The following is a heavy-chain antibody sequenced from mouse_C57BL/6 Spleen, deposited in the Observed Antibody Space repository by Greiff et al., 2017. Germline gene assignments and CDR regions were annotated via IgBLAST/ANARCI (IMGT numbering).Heavy chain of an antibody. Sequence: VQLQQPGAELVKPGASVKMSCKASGYTFTSSWITWVKQRPGQGLEWIGDLYPGSGSTNYNEKFKSKATLTVATSSSTAYMQLSSLTSEDSAVSYCARWPIYYEYGGYFDVWGTGTTVTVSS. CDR3: ARWPIYYEYGGYFDV. CDR1: GYTFTSSW. J-gene: IGHJ1*03. CDR2: LYPGSGST. V-gene: IGHV1-55*01. D-gene: IGHD2-4*01.